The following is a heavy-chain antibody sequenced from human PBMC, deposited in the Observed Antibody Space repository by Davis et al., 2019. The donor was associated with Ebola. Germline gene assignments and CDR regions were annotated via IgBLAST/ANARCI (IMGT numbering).Heavy chain of an antibody. J-gene: IGHJ4*02. D-gene: IGHD3-22*01. CDR3: ARLDFYDSYS. V-gene: IGHV3-21*01. CDR1: GFTFSKYS. CDR2: ISSNSRAT. Sequence: GGSLRLSCAASGFTFSKYSMNWFRQAPGKGLEWVSSISSNSRATYYADSVRGRFTISRDNINNSLYLQMNSLRGEDTAVYFCARLDFYDSYSWGQGTQVTVSS.